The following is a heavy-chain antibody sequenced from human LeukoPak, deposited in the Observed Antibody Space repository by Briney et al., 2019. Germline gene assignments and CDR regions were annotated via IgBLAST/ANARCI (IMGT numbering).Heavy chain of an antibody. Sequence: GGSLRLSCAASGFAFSYYWMHWVRQAPGKGLVWVSRVSSDGSTTNYADSVKGRFTISRDNAKNTLYLQMNSLRAEDTAVYYCARDLLSDFWSGYPRSDYWGQGTLVTVSS. V-gene: IGHV3-74*01. CDR2: VSSDGSTT. CDR1: GFAFSYYW. CDR3: ARDLLSDFWSGYPRSDY. J-gene: IGHJ4*02. D-gene: IGHD3-3*01.